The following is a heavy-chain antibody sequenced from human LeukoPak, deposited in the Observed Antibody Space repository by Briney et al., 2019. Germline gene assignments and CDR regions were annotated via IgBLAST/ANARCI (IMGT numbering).Heavy chain of an antibody. CDR3: ARALQYWIHLDY. V-gene: IGHV4-59*01. Sequence: SETLSLTCTVSGGSINGYFWSWIRQPPGRGLEWIGYIFSNGSTNYNPSLKSRVTISLDTSKNQFSLKLKSVTAADTAVYYCARALQYWIHLDYWGQGTLVTVSS. J-gene: IGHJ4*02. D-gene: IGHD2/OR15-2a*01. CDR2: IFSNGST. CDR1: GGSINGYF.